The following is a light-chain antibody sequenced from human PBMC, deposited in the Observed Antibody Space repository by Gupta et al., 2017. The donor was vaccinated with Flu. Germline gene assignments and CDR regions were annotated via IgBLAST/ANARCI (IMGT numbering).Light chain of an antibody. J-gene: IGKJ2*01. CDR1: QRVISY. CDR2: DAA. V-gene: IGKV3-11*01. Sequence: GEGATPPSWAGQRVISYSAGYYQKPAQDPRLLIYDAAYRATGSPARFSGSGSCTAFFPPTSSLEPEDFAVYYCQHRNNWPRTFGQGTKLEIK. CDR3: QHRNNWPRT.